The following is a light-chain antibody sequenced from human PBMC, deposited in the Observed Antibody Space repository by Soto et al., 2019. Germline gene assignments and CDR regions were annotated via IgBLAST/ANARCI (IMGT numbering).Light chain of an antibody. J-gene: IGLJ1*01. Sequence: QPVLTQAASVSASPGQSITISCTGTSTDIGAYKFVSWYQQHPGKAPKLMIYDVTSRPSGVSNRFSGSKSGNTASLIISGLEAEDEGDYYCISYTGIDTYVFGTGTKLTVL. V-gene: IGLV2-14*03. CDR3: ISYTGIDTYV. CDR2: DVT. CDR1: STDIGAYKF.